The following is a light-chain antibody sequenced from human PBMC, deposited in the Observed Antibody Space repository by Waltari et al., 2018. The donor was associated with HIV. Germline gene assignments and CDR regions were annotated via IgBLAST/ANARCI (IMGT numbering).Light chain of an antibody. CDR1: SSDVGSHHL. CDR3: CSFADTNTWV. CDR2: EVI. J-gene: IGLJ3*02. Sequence: QSALTQPASVSGSPGQSITLSCTATSSDVGSHHLVSWYQHHPGRAPKLIIYEVIKRPSGVSHRFSGSKSGNTASLTISGLQAEDEADYYCCSFADTNTWVFGGGTKLTVL. V-gene: IGLV2-23*02.